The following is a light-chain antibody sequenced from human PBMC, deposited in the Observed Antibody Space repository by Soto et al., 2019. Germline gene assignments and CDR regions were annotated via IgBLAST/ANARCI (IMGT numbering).Light chain of an antibody. CDR3: QQYNSYST. V-gene: IGKV1-5*01. Sequence: DIQMTQSPSTLSASVGDRVTITCRASQSISGWLAWHQQKPGKAPKLLIYDASSLESGVPSKFSGSGSGTEFTLTINSLQPDDFATYYCQQYNSYSTFGQGTKVDIK. CDR1: QSISGW. CDR2: DAS. J-gene: IGKJ1*01.